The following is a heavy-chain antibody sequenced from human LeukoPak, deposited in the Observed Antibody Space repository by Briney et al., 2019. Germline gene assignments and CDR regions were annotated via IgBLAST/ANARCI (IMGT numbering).Heavy chain of an antibody. CDR2: MNEYGSEI. J-gene: IGHJ4*02. D-gene: IGHD2-21*01. Sequence: GGSLRLSCAVSGFIFSDFSMSWVRQAPGKGLEWVAKMNEYGSEIFYVDSVKGRFTISRDNSKNSLYLQMNRLRAEDTAVYYCARPRGCGTSRCNNFDYWGQGTLVTVSS. CDR1: GFIFSDFS. CDR3: ARPRGCGTSRCNNFDY. V-gene: IGHV3-7*01.